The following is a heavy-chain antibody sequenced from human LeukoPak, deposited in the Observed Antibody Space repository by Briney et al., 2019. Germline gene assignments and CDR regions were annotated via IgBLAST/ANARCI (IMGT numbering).Heavy chain of an antibody. Sequence: SETLSLTCTVSGGSISSYYWSWIRQPPGKGLEWIGYIYYSGSTNYNPSLKSRVTISVDTSKNQFSLKLSSVTAADTAVYYCARQYDFWSGYEYNWFDPWGQGTLVTASS. CDR3: ARQYDFWSGYEYNWFDP. CDR2: IYYSGST. D-gene: IGHD3-3*01. J-gene: IGHJ5*02. V-gene: IGHV4-59*08. CDR1: GGSISSYY.